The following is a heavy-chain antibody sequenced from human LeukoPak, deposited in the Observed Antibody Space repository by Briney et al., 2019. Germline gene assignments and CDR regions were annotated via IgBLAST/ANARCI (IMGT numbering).Heavy chain of an antibody. D-gene: IGHD3-10*01. Sequence: SQTLSLTCTVSGGSISSGDYYWSWIRQPPGKGLEWIGYIYYSGSTYYNPSLKSRVTISVDTSKNQFSLKLSSVTAADTAVYYCARVRTVVRGVGDFDLWGRGTLVTVSS. CDR1: GGSISSGDYY. J-gene: IGHJ2*01. V-gene: IGHV4-30-4*01. CDR2: IYYSGST. CDR3: ARVRTVVRGVGDFDL.